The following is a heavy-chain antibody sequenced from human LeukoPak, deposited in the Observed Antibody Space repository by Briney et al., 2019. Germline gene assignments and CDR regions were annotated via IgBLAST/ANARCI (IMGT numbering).Heavy chain of an antibody. J-gene: IGHJ3*02. V-gene: IGHV3-49*04. CDR1: GFTFGDYA. CDR3: TSWTETGGDAFDI. CDR2: IRSKAYGGTT. D-gene: IGHD1-1*01. Sequence: SLRLSCTVSGFTFGDYAMSGVRQAPGKGLEWVGFIRSKAYGGTTEYAASVKGRFTISRDDSKSIAYLQMNSLKTEDTAVYYCTSWTETGGDAFDIWGQGTMVTVSS.